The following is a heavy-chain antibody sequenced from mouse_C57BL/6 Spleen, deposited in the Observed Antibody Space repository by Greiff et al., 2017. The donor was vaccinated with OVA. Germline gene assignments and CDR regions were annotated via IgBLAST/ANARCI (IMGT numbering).Heavy chain of an antibody. CDR3: ARECNLDY. D-gene: IGHD2-1*01. J-gene: IGHJ2*01. Sequence: VQLQQSGAELARPGASVKLSCKASGYTFTSYGISWVKQRTGQGLEWIGEIYPRSGNTYYNEKFKGKATLTADKSSSTAYMELRSLTSEDSAVYFCARECNLDYWGQGTTLTVSS. V-gene: IGHV1-81*01. CDR2: IYPRSGNT. CDR1: GYTFTSYG.